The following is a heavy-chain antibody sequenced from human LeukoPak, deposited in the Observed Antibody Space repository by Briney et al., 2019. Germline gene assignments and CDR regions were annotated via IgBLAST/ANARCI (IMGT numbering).Heavy chain of an antibody. Sequence: GGSLRLSCAASGFTFSDYYMSWIHQTPGKGLEWLSYISSRGTTTFSADSVKGRFTISRDNAKNSLYLQMNSLRAEDTAVYYCAREKDYYDSSGYYYYYGMDVWGQGTTVTVSS. CDR1: GFTFSDYY. CDR2: ISSRGTTT. J-gene: IGHJ6*02. D-gene: IGHD3-22*01. V-gene: IGHV3-11*04. CDR3: AREKDYYDSSGYYYYYGMDV.